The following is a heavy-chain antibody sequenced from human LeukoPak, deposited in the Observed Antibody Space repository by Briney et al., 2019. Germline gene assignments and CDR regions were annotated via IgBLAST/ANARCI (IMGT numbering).Heavy chain of an antibody. CDR3: AKAVYGSGSSYFDY. J-gene: IGHJ4*02. Sequence: PGGSLRLSCAASGVTFNSYGMHWVRQAPGKGLEWVAVISYDGSNKYYADSVKGRFTISRNNSKKPLYLQMNSLRAEDTAVYYCAKAVYGSGSSYFDYWGQGTLVTVSS. V-gene: IGHV3-30*18. D-gene: IGHD3-10*01. CDR2: ISYDGSNK. CDR1: GVTFNSYG.